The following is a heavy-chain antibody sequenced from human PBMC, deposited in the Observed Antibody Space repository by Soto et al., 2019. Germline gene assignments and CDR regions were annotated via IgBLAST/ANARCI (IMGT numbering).Heavy chain of an antibody. D-gene: IGHD1-26*01. CDR2: ISAYNGNT. CDR1: GYTFTSYG. V-gene: IGHV1-18*01. Sequence: QVQLVQSGAEVKKPGASVKVSCKASGYTFTSYGISWVRQAPGQGLEWMGWISAYNGNTNYAQKRQGTVTMNTAASTSTAYMEVRSLRPDDTAVYYCARGVVGATSDGSRLLWFDPWGQGTLVNVSS. CDR3: ARGVVGATSDGSRLLWFDP. J-gene: IGHJ5*02.